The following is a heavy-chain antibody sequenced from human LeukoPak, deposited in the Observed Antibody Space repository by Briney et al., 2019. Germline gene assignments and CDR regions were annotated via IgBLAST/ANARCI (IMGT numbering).Heavy chain of an antibody. V-gene: IGHV3-9*01. CDR3: AQDRGRGYSYGPVE. CDR1: GFTFDDYA. Sequence: GGSLRLSCAASGFTFDDYAMHWVRQAPGKGLEWVSGISWNSGSIGYADSVKGRFTISRDNAKNTLYLQMNSLRAEDTAVYYCAQDRGRGYSYGPVEWGQGTLVTVSS. D-gene: IGHD5-18*01. CDR2: ISWNSGSI. J-gene: IGHJ4*02.